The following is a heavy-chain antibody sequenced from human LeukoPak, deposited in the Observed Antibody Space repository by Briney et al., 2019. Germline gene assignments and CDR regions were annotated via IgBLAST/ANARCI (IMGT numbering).Heavy chain of an antibody. CDR2: IYWNDDR. D-gene: IGHD4-11*01. V-gene: IGHV2-5*01. Sequence: ESGPTLVKPTQTLTLTCTFSGFSLTNGVGVGWVRQPPGKALEWLALIYWNDDRRYSPSLKSRLTIIKDTSKNQVVLIMTNMDPVDTATYYCAHTPLSNTVTRRLKYFDYWGQGTLVTVSS. J-gene: IGHJ4*02. CDR3: AHTPLSNTVTRRLKYFDY. CDR1: GFSLTNGVG.